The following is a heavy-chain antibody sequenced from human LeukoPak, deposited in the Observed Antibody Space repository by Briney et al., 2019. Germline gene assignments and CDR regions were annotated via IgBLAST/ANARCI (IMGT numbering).Heavy chain of an antibody. CDR2: INPNSGAT. CDR1: GYTFTGYY. J-gene: IGHJ6*03. D-gene: IGHD6-13*01. V-gene: IGHV1-2*02. Sequence: ASVKVSCNASGYTFTGYYMHWVRQAPGQGLEWMGWINPNSGATKYVQKLQGRVTVTRDTSIRTAYMELSSLRSDDTAIYYCARDKVGAAGLQADDYYFYYMDVWGKGTTVTISS. CDR3: ARDKVGAAGLQADDYYFYYMDV.